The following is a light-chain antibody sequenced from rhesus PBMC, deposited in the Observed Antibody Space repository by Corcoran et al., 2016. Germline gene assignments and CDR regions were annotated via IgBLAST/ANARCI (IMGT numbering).Light chain of an antibody. V-gene: IGKV1-22*01. J-gene: IGKJ4*01. CDR3: QQYSSRIT. Sequence: DIQMTQSPSSLSASVGDTVTITCRASQSISSWLAWYQQTPGKAPKLLIYKASSLQTGVPSRFSGSGSGTEFTLTISSLQSEDFATYYCQQYSSRITFGGGTKVELK. CDR2: KAS. CDR1: QSISSW.